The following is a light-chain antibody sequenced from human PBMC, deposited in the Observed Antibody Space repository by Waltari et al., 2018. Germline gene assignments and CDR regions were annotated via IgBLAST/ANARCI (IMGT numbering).Light chain of an antibody. CDR2: EVT. J-gene: IGLJ3*02. CDR1: SSDVRRYNL. CDR3: CSYAGGKTWV. Sequence: QSALTQPASVSGSPGQSITISCTGTSSDVRRYNLVSWYQHHPGKAPKLMIYEVTKRPSGVSNRFSGSKSGNTASLTISGLQTEDEADYYCCSYAGGKTWVFGGGTKLTVL. V-gene: IGLV2-23*02.